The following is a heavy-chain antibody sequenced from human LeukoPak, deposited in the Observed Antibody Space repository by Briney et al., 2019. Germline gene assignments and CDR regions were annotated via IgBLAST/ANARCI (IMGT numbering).Heavy chain of an antibody. J-gene: IGHJ4*02. D-gene: IGHD3-10*01. Sequence: GGSLRLSCAASGFTFSSYAMSWVRQAPGKGLEWVSAISGSGGSTYYADSVKGRFTISRDNSKNTLYLQMNSLRAEDTAVYYCAKVRAEGYYYGSGSGLDYWGQGTLVTVSS. CDR1: GFTFSSYA. V-gene: IGHV3-23*01. CDR2: ISGSGGST. CDR3: AKVRAEGYYYGSGSGLDY.